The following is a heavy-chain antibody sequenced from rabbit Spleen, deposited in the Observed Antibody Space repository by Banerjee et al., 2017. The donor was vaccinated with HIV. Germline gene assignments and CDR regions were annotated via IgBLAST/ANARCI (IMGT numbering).Heavy chain of an antibody. V-gene: IGHV1S40*01. D-gene: IGHD1-1*01. CDR1: GFSFSSSDY. J-gene: IGHJ6*01. Sequence: QSLEESGGGLVQPEGSLTLTCTASGFSFSSSDYMCWVRQAPGKGLEWISCIAGGSSGFTYSATWAKGRFTISKASSTTVTLQMTRLTAADTATYFCARDTSSSFSSYGMDLWGPGTLVTVS. CDR2: IAGGSSGFT. CDR3: ARDTSSSFSSYGMDL.